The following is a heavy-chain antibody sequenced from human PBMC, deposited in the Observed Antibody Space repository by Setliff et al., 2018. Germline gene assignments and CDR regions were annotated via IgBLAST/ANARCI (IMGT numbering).Heavy chain of an antibody. CDR2: INTGGGSA. J-gene: IGHJ4*02. CDR1: GYTFTSYY. CDR3: ARGGVAAAGRKGVFEY. D-gene: IGHD6-13*01. Sequence: ASVKVSCKASGYTFTSYYMYWVRQAPGQGLEWMGTINTGGGSASLVDQFQGRVTMTRDTSTSTIYLKLNSLTSDDTAVYYCARGGVAAAGRKGVFEYWGQGTLVTVSS. V-gene: IGHV1-46*01.